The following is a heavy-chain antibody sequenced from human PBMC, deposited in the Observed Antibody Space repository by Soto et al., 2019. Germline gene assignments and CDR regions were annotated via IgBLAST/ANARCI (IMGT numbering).Heavy chain of an antibody. Sequence: SETLSLTCTVSGGSISSYYWSWIRQPPGKGLEWIGYIYSSGSANYSPSLKSRVTISVDTSKNQFSLKLSSVTAADTAVYYCAVRPSLWFGELFPRYNWFDPWGQGTLVTVSS. CDR3: AVRPSLWFGELFPRYNWFDP. V-gene: IGHV4-59*01. J-gene: IGHJ5*02. D-gene: IGHD3-10*01. CDR1: GGSISSYY. CDR2: IYSSGSA.